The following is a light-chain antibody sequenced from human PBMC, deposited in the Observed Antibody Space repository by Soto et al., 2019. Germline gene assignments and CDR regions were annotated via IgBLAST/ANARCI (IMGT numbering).Light chain of an antibody. CDR1: QSVSSH. V-gene: IGKV3-11*01. Sequence: ETVMTQSPATLSLSPGERATLSCRASQSVSSHLAWYQQKPGQAPRLLIYDASNRATGIPARFSGSGSGTDFTLTISSLEPEDFAVYYCQQRSNWYTFGQGTKLEIK. CDR3: QQRSNWYT. J-gene: IGKJ2*01. CDR2: DAS.